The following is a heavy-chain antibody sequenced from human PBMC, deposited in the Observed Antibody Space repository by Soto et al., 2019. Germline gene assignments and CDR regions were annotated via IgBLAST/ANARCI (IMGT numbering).Heavy chain of an antibody. J-gene: IGHJ3*02. V-gene: IGHV1-46*03. CDR3: GRPYYDFWSGYSDAFDI. Sequence: ASVKVSCKASGYTFTSYYMHWVRQAPGQWLEWMGIINPSGGSKSYAQKIQGRETMTRDTSTSTINMKLSSLKSENTAVNNCGRPYYDFWSGYSDAFDIWGQGTMVTVSS. D-gene: IGHD3-3*01. CDR1: GYTFTSYY. CDR2: INPSGGSK.